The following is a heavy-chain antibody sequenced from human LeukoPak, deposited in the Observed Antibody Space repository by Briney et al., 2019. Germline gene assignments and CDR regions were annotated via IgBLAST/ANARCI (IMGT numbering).Heavy chain of an antibody. J-gene: IGHJ4*02. D-gene: IGHD2-15*01. V-gene: IGHV4-34*01. Sequence: PSETLSLTCAVYVGSFSGYYWSWIRQPPGKGLEWIGEINHSGSTNYNPSLKSRVTISVDTSKNQFSLKLSSVTAADTAVYYCARGRYCSGGSCYFFGDYWGQGTLVTVSS. CDR1: VGSFSGYY. CDR3: ARGRYCSGGSCYFFGDY. CDR2: INHSGST.